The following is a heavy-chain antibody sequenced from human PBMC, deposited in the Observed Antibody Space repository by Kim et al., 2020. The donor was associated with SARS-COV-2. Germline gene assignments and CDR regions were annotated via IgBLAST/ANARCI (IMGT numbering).Heavy chain of an antibody. CDR2: IWHDGSNT. J-gene: IGHJ4*02. V-gene: IGHV3-33*01. CDR1: GFSFRSYG. CDR3: ARDKGGYSHGGLGY. D-gene: IGHD5-12*01. Sequence: GGSLRLSCAVSGFSFRSYGMHWVRQAPGKGLEWVAAIWHDGSNTNYIDSVKGRFTISRDNSKHTLYLQMNNLRAEDTAVYYCARDKGGYSHGGLGYWGQGTLVTISS.